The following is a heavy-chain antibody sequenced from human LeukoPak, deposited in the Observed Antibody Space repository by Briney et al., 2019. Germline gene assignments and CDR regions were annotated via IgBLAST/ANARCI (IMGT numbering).Heavy chain of an antibody. CDR1: GGSISGYY. CDR2: IYYRGST. V-gene: IGHV4-59*01. D-gene: IGHD3-10*01. J-gene: IGHJ2*01. Sequence: SETLSLTRTVSGGSISGYYWSWIRQPPGKGLEWIGYIYYRGSTNHNPSLMSRASISVDTSKNQSSLKLDSLTAADTAVYYCVRRGVLWFGELSYYYFDLWGRGTLVAVSS. CDR3: VRRGVLWFGELSYYYFDL.